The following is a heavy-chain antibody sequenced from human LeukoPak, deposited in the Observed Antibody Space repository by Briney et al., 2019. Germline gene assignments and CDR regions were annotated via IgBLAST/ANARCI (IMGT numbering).Heavy chain of an antibody. D-gene: IGHD1-14*01. J-gene: IGHJ4*02. V-gene: IGHV5-51*01. CDR2: IYPGDSDT. CDR1: GSRFTSYW. CDR3: ARVGNPKVFDY. Sequence: GASLKISCKGSGSRFTSYWIGWVRQMPGKGLEWMGIIYPGDSDTRYSPSFQGQVTISADKSISTASLQWSSLKASDTAMYYCARVGNPKVFDYWGQGTLVTVSS.